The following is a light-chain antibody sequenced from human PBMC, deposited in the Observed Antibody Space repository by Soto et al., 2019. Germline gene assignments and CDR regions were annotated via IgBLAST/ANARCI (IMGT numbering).Light chain of an antibody. CDR1: RSVLSSSNNKNF. Sequence: DIVMTQSPGSLAVSLGERATVNCRSSRSVLSSSNNKNFLAWYQQKAGQPPRLLIYWASTRQSGVPDRFSGSGSGTDFTLTISSLQAEDVAVYYCQQYHSSPFTFGPGTKVDI. J-gene: IGKJ3*01. CDR2: WAS. V-gene: IGKV4-1*01. CDR3: QQYHSSPFT.